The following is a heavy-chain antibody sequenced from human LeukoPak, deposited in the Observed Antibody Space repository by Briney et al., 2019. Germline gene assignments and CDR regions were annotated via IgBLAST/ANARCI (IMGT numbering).Heavy chain of an antibody. CDR3: ARGWQNFDY. Sequence: ASVKVSCKASGYTFTNYGISWVRQAPGQGLEWMGWISAYNGNGNYAQKLQGRVTITTDTSTSTAYMELRSMRFDDTAVYYCARGWQNFDYWGQGTLVTVSS. CDR2: ISAYNGNG. V-gene: IGHV1-18*01. CDR1: GYTFTNYG. J-gene: IGHJ4*02.